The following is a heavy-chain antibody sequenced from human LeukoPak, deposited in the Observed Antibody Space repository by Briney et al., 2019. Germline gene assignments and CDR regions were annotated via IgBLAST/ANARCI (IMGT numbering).Heavy chain of an antibody. J-gene: IGHJ5*02. D-gene: IGHD6-19*01. CDR1: GGSISSSSYY. Sequence: PSETLSLTCTVSGGSISSSSYYWGWIRQPPGKGLEWIGSIYYSGSTYYNPSLKSRVTISVDTSKNQFSLKLSSVTAADTAVYYCARGRSSGWSLGSSAATWFDPWGQGTLVTVSS. CDR2: IYYSGST. V-gene: IGHV4-39*07. CDR3: ARGRSSGWSLGSSAATWFDP.